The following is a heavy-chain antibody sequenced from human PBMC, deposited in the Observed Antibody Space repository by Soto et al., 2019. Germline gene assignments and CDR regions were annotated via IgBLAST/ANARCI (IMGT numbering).Heavy chain of an antibody. V-gene: IGHV5-51*01. CDR3: ARSTRSSPYFDG. D-gene: IGHD6-13*01. Sequence: GESLKISCQCSGYTFSNFWIGWVRQLPGPGLEWMGIIYPGDHETRYSPSFLGKVTISAEKSINTAYLHWSSLEASHGACYGCARSTRSSPYFDGCRQGDRGTVAS. CDR2: IYPGDHET. J-gene: IGHJ4*02. CDR1: GYTFSNFW.